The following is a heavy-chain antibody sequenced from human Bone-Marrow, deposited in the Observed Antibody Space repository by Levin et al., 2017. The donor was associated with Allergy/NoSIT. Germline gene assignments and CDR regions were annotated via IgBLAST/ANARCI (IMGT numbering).Heavy chain of an antibody. CDR2: ISGSGDNT. D-gene: IGHD2-15*01. Sequence: PGGSLRLSCAPSGFTFSSYAMSWVRQPPGKGLEWVSAISGSGDNTYYADSVKGRFTICRDNSKNTLYLQMNSLRVEDTSVYYWATDRGMGGGSCVEYWGQGSLVTVSS. CDR1: GFTFSSYA. CDR3: ATDRGMGGGSCVEY. V-gene: IGHV3-23*01. J-gene: IGHJ4*02.